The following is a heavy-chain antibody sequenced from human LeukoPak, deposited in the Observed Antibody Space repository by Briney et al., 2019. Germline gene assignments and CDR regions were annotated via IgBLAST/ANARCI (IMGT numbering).Heavy chain of an antibody. Sequence: GGSLRLSCAASGFTFSSYATHWVRQAPGKGLEWVAVISYDGSNKYYADSVKGRFTISRDNSKNTLYLQMNSLRAEDTAVYYCARDTLDYYGMDVWGKGTTVTVSS. J-gene: IGHJ6*04. CDR1: GFTFSSYA. CDR3: ARDTLDYYGMDV. V-gene: IGHV3-30*04. CDR2: ISYDGSNK.